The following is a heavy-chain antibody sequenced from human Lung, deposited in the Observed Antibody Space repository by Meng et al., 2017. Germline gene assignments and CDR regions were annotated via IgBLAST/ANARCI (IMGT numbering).Heavy chain of an antibody. D-gene: IGHD6-19*01. CDR2: ISASDGST. Sequence: EVHLLESGEGLVQPGGSLRLSCAASGFTFSNYAMSWVRQAPGKGLEWVSTISASDGSTYYAESVKGRFTISRDNSKNTLYLQVNSLRAEDTAVYYCAKGYYSSGWDDAFDIWGQGTMVTVSS. CDR1: GFTFSNYA. CDR3: AKGYYSSGWDDAFDI. V-gene: IGHV3-23*01. J-gene: IGHJ3*02.